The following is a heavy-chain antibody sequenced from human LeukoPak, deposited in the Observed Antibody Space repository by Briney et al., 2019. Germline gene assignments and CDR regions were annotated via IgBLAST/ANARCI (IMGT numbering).Heavy chain of an antibody. CDR2: IYSGGST. CDR1: GFTVSSNY. V-gene: IGHV3-53*01. CDR3: AKGLGAGGGLYGAMDV. J-gene: IGHJ6*02. Sequence: PGGSLRLSCAASGFTVSSNYMSWVRQAPGKGLEWVSVIYSGGSTYYADSVKGRFTISRDNSKNTLYLQMNSLRADDTAMYYCAKGLGAGGGLYGAMDVWGQGTTVTVSS. D-gene: IGHD6-13*01.